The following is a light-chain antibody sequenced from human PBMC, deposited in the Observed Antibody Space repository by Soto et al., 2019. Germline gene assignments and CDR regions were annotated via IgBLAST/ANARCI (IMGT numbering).Light chain of an antibody. Sequence: IVWTQSPGTLSLSPGERATLSCRASQSFNSIYLAWYQQKPGQAPRLLIYGASSRATGIPARFTGSGSGTDFTLTISSLQSEDFAVYYCQQYNNWPPLTFGGGTKVDIK. V-gene: IGKV3-15*01. CDR1: QSFNSIY. CDR3: QQYNNWPPLT. CDR2: GAS. J-gene: IGKJ4*01.